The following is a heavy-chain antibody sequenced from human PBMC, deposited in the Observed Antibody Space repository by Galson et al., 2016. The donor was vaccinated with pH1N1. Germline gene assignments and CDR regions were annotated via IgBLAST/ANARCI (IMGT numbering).Heavy chain of an antibody. J-gene: IGHJ4*02. Sequence: SVKVSCKASGYTFITYYIHWVRQAPGQGLEWLGIINPSGVSTTYAQRFQGRVTMTRDTSTSTVYMELSGLRSEDTAVYYCASRSSGQLHFDYWGQGTLVTVSS. CDR3: ASRSSGQLHFDY. D-gene: IGHD3-22*01. CDR2: INPSGVST. CDR1: GYTFITYY. V-gene: IGHV1-46*01.